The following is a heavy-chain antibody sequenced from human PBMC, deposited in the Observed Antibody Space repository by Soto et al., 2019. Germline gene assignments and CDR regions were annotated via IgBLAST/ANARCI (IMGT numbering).Heavy chain of an antibody. CDR1: CGSISNGGYH. D-gene: IGHD3-10*01. CDR3: ARDGADPNYYYGMDV. Sequence: TSETLSLTCTVSCGSISNGGYHWSWNRQHPGKGLEWIGYIYYSGSTYYNPSLKSRVTISVDTSKNQFSLKLSSVTAADTAVYYCARDGADPNYYYGMDVWGQGTTVTVSS. V-gene: IGHV4-31*03. CDR2: IYYSGST. J-gene: IGHJ6*02.